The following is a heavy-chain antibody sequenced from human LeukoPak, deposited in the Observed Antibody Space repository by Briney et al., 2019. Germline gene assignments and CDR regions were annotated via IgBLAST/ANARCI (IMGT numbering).Heavy chain of an antibody. CDR2: IKQDGSEE. J-gene: IGHJ4*02. Sequence: GGSLRLSRAASGFTFSSYWMSWVREAPGKGLEWVANIKQDGSEEYFVDSVKGRFTVSRDNAKNSLYLQMNSLKTEDTAVYYCTTDDYYYGSGSYCPLGSYWGQGTLVTVSS. CDR3: TTDDYYYGSGSYCPLGSY. D-gene: IGHD3-10*01. CDR1: GFTFSSYW. V-gene: IGHV3-7*04.